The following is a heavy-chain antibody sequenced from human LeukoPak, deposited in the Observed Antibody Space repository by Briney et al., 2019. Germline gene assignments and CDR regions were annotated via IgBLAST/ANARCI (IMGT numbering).Heavy chain of an antibody. D-gene: IGHD3-3*01. CDR2: IYYSGST. CDR1: GGSISSSSYY. J-gene: IGHJ5*02. V-gene: IGHV4-39*07. CDR3: ARGPRITIFGVAANWFDP. Sequence: SETLSLTCTVSGGSISSSSYYWGWIRQPPGKGLEWIGSIYYSGSTYYNPSLKSRVTMSVDTSKNQFSLKLSSVTAADTAVYYCARGPRITIFGVAANWFDPWGQGTLVTVSS.